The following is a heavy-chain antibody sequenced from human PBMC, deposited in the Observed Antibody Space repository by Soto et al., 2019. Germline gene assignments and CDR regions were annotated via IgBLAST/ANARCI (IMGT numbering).Heavy chain of an antibody. V-gene: IGHV3-21*01. CDR3: ARENAVQLERRKAFYYYYGMDV. D-gene: IGHD1-1*01. CDR1: GFTFSSYS. Sequence: PGGSLRLSCAASGFTFSSYSIHWVRQAPGRGLEWVSAITRNSDIYYADSVKGRFTISRDNAKNSLYLQMNSLRAEDTAVYYCARENAVQLERRKAFYYYYGMDVWGQGTTVTVSS. J-gene: IGHJ6*02. CDR2: ITRNSDI.